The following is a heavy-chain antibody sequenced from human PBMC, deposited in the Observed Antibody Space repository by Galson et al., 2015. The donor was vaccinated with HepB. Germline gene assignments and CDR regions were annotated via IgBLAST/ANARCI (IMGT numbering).Heavy chain of an antibody. CDR3: ARDSGRYFFDF. Sequence: SLRLSCAASGFTFSTYAMHWVRQAPGKGLEWVAIISYDGKKAYYAGSVRGQFTISRDNSKNTLSLQMNSLRLDDSAVFYCARDSGRYFFDFWGLGTLVTVSS. J-gene: IGHJ4*02. V-gene: IGHV3-30*04. CDR2: ISYDGKKA. D-gene: IGHD6-25*01. CDR1: GFTFSTYA.